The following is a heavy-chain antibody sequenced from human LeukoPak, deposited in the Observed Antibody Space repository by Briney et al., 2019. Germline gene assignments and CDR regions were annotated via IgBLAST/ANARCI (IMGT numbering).Heavy chain of an antibody. CDR3: ARVDCSGGSCYSRWFDP. Sequence: SETLSLTCAVYGGSFSGYYWSWIRRPPGKGLEWIGEINHSGSTNYNPSLKSRVTISVDTSKNQFSLKLSSVTAADTAVYYCARVDCSGGSCYSRWFDPWGQGTLVTVSS. V-gene: IGHV4-34*01. CDR2: INHSGST. D-gene: IGHD2-15*01. CDR1: GGSFSGYY. J-gene: IGHJ5*02.